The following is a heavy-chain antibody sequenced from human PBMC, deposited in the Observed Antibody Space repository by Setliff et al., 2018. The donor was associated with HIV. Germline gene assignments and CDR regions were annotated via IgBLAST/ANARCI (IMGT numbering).Heavy chain of an antibody. V-gene: IGHV3-33*06. CDR3: AKDRGRIVVVPAAPFDY. CDR1: GFIFSSYG. CDR2: IWYDGSNT. D-gene: IGHD2-2*01. Sequence: GGSLRLSCVASGFIFSSYGMHWVRQAPGKGLEWVAVIWYDGSNTYYADSVKGRFTISRDNSKNTLYLQMNSLRAEDTAVYYCAKDRGRIVVVPAAPFDYWGLGTLVTVSS. J-gene: IGHJ4*02.